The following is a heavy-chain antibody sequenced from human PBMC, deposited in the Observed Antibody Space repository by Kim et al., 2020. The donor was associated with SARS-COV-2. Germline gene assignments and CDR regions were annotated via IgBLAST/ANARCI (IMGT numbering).Heavy chain of an antibody. Sequence: ASVKVSCKASGYTFTSYAMHWVRQAPGQRLEWMGWINAGNGNTKYSQKFQGRVTITRDTSASTAYMELSSLRSEDTAVYYCARDYYDSSGYVEWTYYYYYYMDVWGKGTTVTVSS. V-gene: IGHV1-3*01. J-gene: IGHJ6*03. D-gene: IGHD3-22*01. CDR3: ARDYYDSSGYVEWTYYYYYYMDV. CDR1: GYTFTSYA. CDR2: INAGNGNT.